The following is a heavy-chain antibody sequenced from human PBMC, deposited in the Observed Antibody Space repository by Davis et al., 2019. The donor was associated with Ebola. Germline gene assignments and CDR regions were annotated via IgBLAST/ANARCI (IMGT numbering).Heavy chain of an antibody. CDR3: ARDRSDQLLSPGWFDP. D-gene: IGHD2-2*01. J-gene: IGHJ5*02. Sequence: SETLSLTCAVYGGSFSGYYWSWIRQPPGKGLEWIGYIYYSGSTNYNPSLKSRVTISVDTSKNQFSLKLSSVTAADTAVYYCARDRSDQLLSPGWFDPWGQGTLVTVSS. CDR2: IYYSGST. CDR1: GGSFSGYY. V-gene: IGHV4-59*12.